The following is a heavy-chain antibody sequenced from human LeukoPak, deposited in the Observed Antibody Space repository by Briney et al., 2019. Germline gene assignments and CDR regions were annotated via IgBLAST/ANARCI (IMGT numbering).Heavy chain of an antibody. CDR1: GGSFSGYY. J-gene: IGHJ6*02. CDR2: ISSSSSYT. Sequence: LSLTCAVYGGSFSGYYWSWIRQAPGKGLEWVSDISSSSSYTNYADSVKGRFTVSRDNAKNSLFLQMNSLRAEDTAVYYCARERAGAVAGIGVYYYGMDVWGQGTTVTVSS. V-gene: IGHV3-11*05. CDR3: ARERAGAVAGIGVYYYGMDV. D-gene: IGHD6-19*01.